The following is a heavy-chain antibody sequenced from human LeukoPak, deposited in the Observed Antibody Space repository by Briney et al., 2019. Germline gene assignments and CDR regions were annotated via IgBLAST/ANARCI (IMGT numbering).Heavy chain of an antibody. CDR2: TYPGDSDT. CDR1: GYSFTSYW. V-gene: IGHV5-51*01. CDR3: ARPGIAAAGLPDAFDI. D-gene: IGHD6-13*01. J-gene: IGHJ3*02. Sequence: GESLKISCKGSGYSFTSYWIGWVRQMPGKGLEWMGITYPGDSDTRYSPSFQGQVTISADKSISTAYLQWSSLKASDTAMYYCARPGIAAAGLPDAFDIWGQGTMVTVSS.